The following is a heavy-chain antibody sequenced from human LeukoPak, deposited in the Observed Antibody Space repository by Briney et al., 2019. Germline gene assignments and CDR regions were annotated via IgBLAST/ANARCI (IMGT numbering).Heavy chain of an antibody. CDR1: GFTFSSYG. V-gene: IGHV3-30*18. CDR2: ISYDGSNK. D-gene: IGHD6-13*01. J-gene: IGHJ4*02. Sequence: PGGSLRLSCAASGFTFSSYGMHWVRQAPGKGLEWVAVISYDGSNKYYADSGKGRFTISRDNSKNTLYLQMNSLRAEDTAVYYCAKAYHAGTVSYFDYWGQGTLVTVSS. CDR3: AKAYHAGTVSYFDY.